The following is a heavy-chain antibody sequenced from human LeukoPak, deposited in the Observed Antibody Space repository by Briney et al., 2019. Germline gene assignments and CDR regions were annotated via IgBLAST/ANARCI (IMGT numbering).Heavy chain of an antibody. CDR2: IYSGGNT. J-gene: IGHJ4*02. Sequence: GGSLRLSCAASGFTVSSNYMSWVRQAPGKGLEWVSVIYSGGNTSYADSVKGRFTISRDNSKNTLYLQMNNLRPEDTAVYYCATDSSSGEFEYWGQGSLVTVSS. CDR1: GFTVSSNY. D-gene: IGHD6-13*01. V-gene: IGHV3-53*01. CDR3: ATDSSSGEFEY.